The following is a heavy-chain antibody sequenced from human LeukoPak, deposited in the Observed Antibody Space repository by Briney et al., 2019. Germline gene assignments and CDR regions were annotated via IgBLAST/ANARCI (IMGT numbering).Heavy chain of an antibody. CDR1: GFTFSKYD. CDR2: ISHDGMNK. CDR3: ARVEGNIVTTTEGYFDS. J-gene: IGHJ4*02. Sequence: GRSLRLSCSASGFTFSKYDMHWVRQAPGKGLEWLAVISHDGMNKRYVDSVKGRFSVYRDNSKNTLYLQMNSLRAEDTAVYYCARVEGNIVTTTEGYFDSWGQGTLVTVSS. D-gene: IGHD5-12*01. V-gene: IGHV3-30*03.